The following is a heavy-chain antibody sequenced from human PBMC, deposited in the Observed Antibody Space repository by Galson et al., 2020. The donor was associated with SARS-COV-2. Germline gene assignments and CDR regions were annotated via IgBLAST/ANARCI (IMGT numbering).Heavy chain of an antibody. V-gene: IGHV4-30-4*08. Sequence: ASETLSLTCTVSGGSISSNDFFWSWIRQSPGKGLEWLGYVYYSENVYYNPSFRSRISISIDTSKNQFSLKLGSVTAADTAIYYCARETVTTDNYYYYGMDVWGQGTTVIVS. J-gene: IGHJ6*02. CDR1: GGSISSNDFF. CDR2: VYYSENV. CDR3: ARETVTTDNYYYYGMDV. D-gene: IGHD4-17*01.